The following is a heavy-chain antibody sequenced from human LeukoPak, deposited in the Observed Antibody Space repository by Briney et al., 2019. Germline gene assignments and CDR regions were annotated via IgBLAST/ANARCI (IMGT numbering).Heavy chain of an antibody. J-gene: IGHJ4*02. CDR2: IKQDGSEK. V-gene: IGHV3-7*01. Sequence: GGSLRLSCAASGFTFTNYWMSWVRQAPGKGLEWVANIKQDGSEKYYVGSVKGRFTISGDNARNSLYLQMNSLRAEDTAVYYCARARGSYSLDYWGQGTLVTVSS. CDR3: ARARGSYSLDY. CDR1: GFTFTNYW. D-gene: IGHD1-26*01.